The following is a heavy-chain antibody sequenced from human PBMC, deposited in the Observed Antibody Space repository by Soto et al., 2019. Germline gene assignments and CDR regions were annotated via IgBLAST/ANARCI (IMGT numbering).Heavy chain of an antibody. CDR3: SADHPHAAIGWPV. CDR1: GFDFGSFG. CDR2: IVVASGRT. J-gene: IGHJ6*02. D-gene: IGHD6-25*01. Sequence: ASVKVSCKASGFDFGSFGIQFLRQTRGRGLEWIGWIVVASGRTNYARQFQGRVAFSRDMSSTTAYMDLYDLKSDDTAVYFCSADHPHAAIGWPVRGQGTTVTVSS. V-gene: IGHV1-58*02.